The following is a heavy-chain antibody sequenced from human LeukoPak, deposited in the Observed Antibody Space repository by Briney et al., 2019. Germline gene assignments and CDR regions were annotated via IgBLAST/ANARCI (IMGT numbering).Heavy chain of an antibody. D-gene: IGHD3-10*01. CDR1: GFTFSSYW. Sequence: PGGSLRLSCAASGFTFSSYWMSWVRQAPGKGLEWVANIKQDGSEKYYVDSVKGRFTISRDNAKNSLYLQMNSLRAEDTAVYYCAKDPVGQVRGVISGTFDYWGQGTLVTVSS. CDR3: AKDPVGQVRGVISGTFDY. J-gene: IGHJ4*02. V-gene: IGHV3-7*03. CDR2: IKQDGSEK.